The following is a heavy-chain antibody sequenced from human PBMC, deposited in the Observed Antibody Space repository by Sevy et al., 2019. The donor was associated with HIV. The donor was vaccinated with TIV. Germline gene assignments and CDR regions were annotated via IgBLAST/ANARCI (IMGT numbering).Heavy chain of an antibody. V-gene: IGHV1-24*01. CDR1: GYTHSELS. J-gene: IGHJ4*02. CDR2: FDEDGET. Sequence: ASVKVSCKVSGYTHSELSIHWVRRAPGRGLEWMGGFDEDGETLYAQKFQGRVTMTEDTSTDTAYMELSSLRSEDTAVYYCATDIVVGRDYWGQGTLVTVSS. D-gene: IGHD2-2*01. CDR3: ATDIVVGRDY.